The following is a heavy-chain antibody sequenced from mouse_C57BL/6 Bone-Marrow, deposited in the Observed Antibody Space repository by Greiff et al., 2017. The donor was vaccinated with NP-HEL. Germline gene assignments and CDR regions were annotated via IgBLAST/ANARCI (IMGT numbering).Heavy chain of an antibody. D-gene: IGHD6-1*01. CDR1: GFTFSSYG. V-gene: IGHV5-6*01. J-gene: IGHJ3*01. CDR2: ISSGGSYT. Sequence: EVKLVESGGDLVKPGGSLKLSCAASGFTFSSYGLSWVRQTPDKRLEWVATISSGGSYTYYPDSVKGRFTISRDNAKNTRYLQMSSLKSEDTAMYYCARLGLAWFAYWGQGTLVTVSA. CDR3: ARLGLAWFAY.